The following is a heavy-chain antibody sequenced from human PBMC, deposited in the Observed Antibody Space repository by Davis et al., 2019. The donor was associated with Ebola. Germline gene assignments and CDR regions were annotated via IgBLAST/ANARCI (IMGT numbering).Heavy chain of an antibody. V-gene: IGHV3-30*18. D-gene: IGHD3-16*02. Sequence: GESLKISCAASGFTFSTYGMHWVRQAPGKGLEWVAVTSYDGSIKYYADSVKGRFTISSDNSKNMLYLQMNSLRPEDTAVYYCAKGDRVDPWGQGTLVIVSS. CDR1: GFTFSTYG. CDR3: AKGDRVDP. J-gene: IGHJ5*02. CDR2: TSYDGSIK.